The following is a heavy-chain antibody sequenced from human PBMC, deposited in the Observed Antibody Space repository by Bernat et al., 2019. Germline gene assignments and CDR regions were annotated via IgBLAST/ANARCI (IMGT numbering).Heavy chain of an antibody. CDR1: GGSISSGGYY. V-gene: IGHV4-31*03. J-gene: IGHJ5*02. CDR3: ARVQSITMVRGAPNWFDP. D-gene: IGHD3-10*01. CDR2: IYYSGST. Sequence: QVQLQESGPGLVKPSQTLSLTCTVSGGSISSGGYYWSWIRQHPGKGLEWIGYIYYSGSTYYNPSLKSRVTISVDTSKNQFSLKLSSVTAADTAVYYCARVQSITMVRGAPNWFDPWGQGTLVTVSS.